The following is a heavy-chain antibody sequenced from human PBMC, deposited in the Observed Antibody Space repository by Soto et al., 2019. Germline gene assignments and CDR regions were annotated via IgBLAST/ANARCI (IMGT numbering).Heavy chain of an antibody. CDR3: ARDPYSSGLNGMDV. CDR2: IWYDGSNK. V-gene: IGHV3-33*01. CDR1: GFTFINYG. D-gene: IGHD6-19*01. J-gene: IGHJ6*02. Sequence: GESLRLSCAASGFTFINYGRRWVRQAPGKGLEWVAIIWYDGSNKYYADSVKGRFTISRDNSKNTLYLQMNSLRAEDTAVYYCARDPYSSGLNGMDVWGQGTTVTVSS.